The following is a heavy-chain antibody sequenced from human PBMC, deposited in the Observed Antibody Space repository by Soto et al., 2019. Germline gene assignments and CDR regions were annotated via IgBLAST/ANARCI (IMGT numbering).Heavy chain of an antibody. D-gene: IGHD3-22*01. CDR2: ISYDGSNK. CDR1: GFTFSSYA. J-gene: IGHJ4*02. CDR3: ATMGMIDY. V-gene: IGHV3-30-3*01. Sequence: PGGSLILSCAASGFTFSSYAMHWVRQAPGKGLEWVAVISYDGSNKYYADSVKGRFTISRDNSKNTLYLQMNSLRAEDTAVYYCATMGMIDYWGQGTLVTVSP.